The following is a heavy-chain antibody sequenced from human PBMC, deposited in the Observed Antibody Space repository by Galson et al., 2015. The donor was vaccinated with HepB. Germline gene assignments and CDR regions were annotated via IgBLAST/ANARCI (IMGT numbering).Heavy chain of an antibody. CDR1: GFTFNSYA. J-gene: IGHJ6*02. V-gene: IGHV3-23*01. CDR3: AKHREASDFWNDSDYYTGLDV. Sequence: SLRLSCAASGFTFNSYAMTWVRQAPGKGLEWLSTINISGGSGYFADSVKGRFTISRDNSMNTLYLQMNSLRADDTAVYYCAKHREASDFWNDSDYYTGLDVWGQGTTVTVSS. CDR2: INISGGSG. D-gene: IGHD3-3*01.